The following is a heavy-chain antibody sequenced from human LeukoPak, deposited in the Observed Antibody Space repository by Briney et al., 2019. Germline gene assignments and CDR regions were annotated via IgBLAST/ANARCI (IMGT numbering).Heavy chain of an antibody. CDR3: AKARGIRYYYGMDV. CDR2: ISYDGSNK. J-gene: IGHJ6*02. V-gene: IGHV3-30*18. D-gene: IGHD1-26*01. Sequence: SGGSLRLSCAASGFTFSSYGMHWVRQAPGKGLEWVAVISYDGSNKYYADSVKGRFTISRDNSKNTLYLQMNSLRAEDTAVYYCAKARGIRYYYGMDVWGQGTTVTVSS. CDR1: GFTFSSYG.